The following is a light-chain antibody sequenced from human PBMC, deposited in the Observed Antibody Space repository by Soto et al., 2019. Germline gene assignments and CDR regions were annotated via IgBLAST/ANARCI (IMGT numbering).Light chain of an antibody. Sequence: DIVMTQSPDSLTLSLGERATINCKSSQSVFSRFRNKKYLGWFQQKPGQTPRLLIYWASTRESGVSDRFSGSGSGKDFTLTINSLQAEDVAVYFCQQYYTTPTCPFGQGTQVEV. CDR3: QQYYTTPTCP. J-gene: IGKJ1*01. CDR2: WAS. CDR1: QSVFSRFRNKKY. V-gene: IGKV4-1*01.